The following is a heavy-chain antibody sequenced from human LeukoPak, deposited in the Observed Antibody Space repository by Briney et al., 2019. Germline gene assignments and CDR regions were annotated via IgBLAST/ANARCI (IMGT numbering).Heavy chain of an antibody. CDR1: GYTFTGYY. CDR3: ARDWEYSSINWFDP. CDR2: IYPNSGGT. D-gene: IGHD6-6*01. Sequence: ASVKVSCKASGYTFTGYYMHWVRQAPGQGLEWMGWIYPNSGGTNYAQKFQGRVTMTRDTSISTAYMELSRLRSDDTAVYYCARDWEYSSINWFDPWGQGTLVTVSS. V-gene: IGHV1-2*02. J-gene: IGHJ5*02.